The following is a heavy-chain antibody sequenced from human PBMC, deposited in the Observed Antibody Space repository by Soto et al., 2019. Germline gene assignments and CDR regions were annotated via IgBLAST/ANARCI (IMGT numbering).Heavy chain of an antibody. CDR3: ARARYFTLTDF. D-gene: IGHD3-9*01. CDR2: IKQDGSEK. V-gene: IGHV3-7*04. CDR1: GFAFIDYL. J-gene: IGHJ4*02. Sequence: PGGSLRLSCVASGFAFIDYLINWVRQAPGKGPEWVANIKQDGSEKYYVDSVRGRFTISRDNAKNSLYLQMDGLRAEDTAMYYCARARYFTLTDFWGQGTLVTVSS.